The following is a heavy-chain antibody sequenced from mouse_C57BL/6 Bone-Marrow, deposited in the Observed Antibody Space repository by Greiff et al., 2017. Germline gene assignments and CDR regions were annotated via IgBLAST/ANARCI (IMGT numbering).Heavy chain of an antibody. CDR3: TRYYGSSCYWYFDV. CDR1: GFTFSNYW. J-gene: IGHJ1*03. CDR2: IRLKSDNYAT. D-gene: IGHD1-1*01. V-gene: IGHV6-3*01. Sequence: EVQVVESGGGLVQPGGSMKLSCVASGFTFSNYWMNWVRQSPEKGLEWVAQIRLKSDNYATHYAESVKGRFTISRDDSKSSVYLQMNNLRAEDTGIYYCTRYYGSSCYWYFDVWGTGTTVTVSS.